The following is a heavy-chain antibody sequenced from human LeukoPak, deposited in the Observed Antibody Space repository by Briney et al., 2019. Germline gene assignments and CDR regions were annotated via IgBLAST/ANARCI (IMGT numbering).Heavy chain of an antibody. CDR1: GFALSTYW. CDR3: TRDFVF. V-gene: IGHV3-7*01. J-gene: IGHJ4*02. CDR2: INQDGSVK. Sequence: GGSLRLSCAASGFALSTYWMDWVRQAPGKGLEWVGNINQDGSVKHYVDSVRGRSTISRDNARNSVYLQMNALRVEDTAVYYCTRDFVFWGQGTLVTASS. D-gene: IGHD3-3*01.